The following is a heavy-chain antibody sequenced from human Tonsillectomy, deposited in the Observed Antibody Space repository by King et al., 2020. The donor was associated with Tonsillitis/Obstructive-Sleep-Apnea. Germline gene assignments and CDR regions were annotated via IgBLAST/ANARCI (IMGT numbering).Heavy chain of an antibody. CDR2: IYYSGTT. D-gene: IGHD2-2*01. CDR1: GASISSGGYY. CDR3: ARDYCSTSSCYLGYFDY. V-gene: IGHV4-31*11. J-gene: IGHJ4*02. Sequence: VQLQESGPGLVKPSQTLSLTCAVSGASISSGGYYWRWIRQHPGKGLEYIGYIYYSGTTYYNPSLKSRVTISVDTSKNQFSLKLSSVTAADTAVYYCARDYCSTSSCYLGYFDYWGQGTLVTVSS.